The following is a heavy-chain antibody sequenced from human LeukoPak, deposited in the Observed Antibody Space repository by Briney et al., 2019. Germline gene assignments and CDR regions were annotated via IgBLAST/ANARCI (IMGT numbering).Heavy chain of an antibody. V-gene: IGHV3-7*01. J-gene: IGHJ4*02. CDR3: ARATYSSGWYLPY. Sequence: PGGSRRPSCAASGFTFSSYWMTWVRQAPGKGLEWVANIRQDGNEQYYMDSVKGRFTISRDNAMNSLFLQMNSLRAEDTAVYYCARATYSSGWYLPYWGQRWLVTVSS. CDR1: GFTFSSYW. CDR2: IRQDGNEQ. D-gene: IGHD6-13*01.